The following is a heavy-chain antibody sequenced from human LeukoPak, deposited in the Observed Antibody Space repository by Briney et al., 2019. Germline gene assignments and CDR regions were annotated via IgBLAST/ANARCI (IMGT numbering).Heavy chain of an antibody. CDR2: ISSSGSTI. CDR3: ATSYQLLPWYFDY. Sequence: PGGSLRLSCAASGFTFSDYYMSWIRQAPGKGLEWVSYISSSGSTIYYADSVKGRFTISRDNAKNSLYLQMNSLRAEDTAVYYCATSYQLLPWYFDYWGQGTLVTVSS. V-gene: IGHV3-11*01. J-gene: IGHJ4*02. CDR1: GFTFSDYY. D-gene: IGHD2-2*01.